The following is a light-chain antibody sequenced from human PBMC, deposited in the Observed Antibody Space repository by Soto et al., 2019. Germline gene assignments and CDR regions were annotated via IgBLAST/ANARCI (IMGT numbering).Light chain of an antibody. J-gene: IGLJ2*01. V-gene: IGLV1-40*01. Sequence: QSVLTQPPSVSGAPGQRVTISCTGSSSNIGAGYDVHWYQQFPGTAPKLLISGNSNRPSGVPDRFSGSKSGTSASLAITGLQAEDEGDYYCQSYDNSLSGYVFGGGTKLTVL. CDR3: QSYDNSLSGYV. CDR1: SSNIGAGYD. CDR2: GNS.